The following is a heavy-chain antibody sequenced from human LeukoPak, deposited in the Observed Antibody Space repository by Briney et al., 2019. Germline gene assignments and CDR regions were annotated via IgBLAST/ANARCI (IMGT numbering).Heavy chain of an antibody. Sequence: SETLSLTCAVYGGSFSGYYWSWIRQPPGKGLEWIGEINHSGSTNYNPSLKSRVTISVDTSKNQFSLKLSSVTAADTAVCYCARVSSGWYGDYWGQGTLVTVSS. CDR2: INHSGST. V-gene: IGHV4-34*01. J-gene: IGHJ4*02. CDR3: ARVSSGWYGDY. CDR1: GGSFSGYY. D-gene: IGHD6-19*01.